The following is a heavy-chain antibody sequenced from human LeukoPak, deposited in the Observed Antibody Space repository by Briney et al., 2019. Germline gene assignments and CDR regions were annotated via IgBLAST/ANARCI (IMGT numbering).Heavy chain of an antibody. V-gene: IGHV3-66*02. CDR3: ARGRGMVRGVFDY. CDR2: SYSGGST. D-gene: IGHD3-10*01. CDR1: GFTVSSNY. J-gene: IGHJ4*02. Sequence: GGSLRLSCAASGFTVSSNYMSWVRQAPGKGLVWVSVSYSGGSTYYADSVKGRFTISRDNSKNTLYLQMNNLRAEDTTEYYGARGRGMVRGVFDYWGQGTLVTVSS.